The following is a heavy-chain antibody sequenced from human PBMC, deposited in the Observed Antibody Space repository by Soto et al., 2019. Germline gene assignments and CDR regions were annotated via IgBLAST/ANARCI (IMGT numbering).Heavy chain of an antibody. CDR3: ARGEGSSSWYPFDY. J-gene: IGHJ4*02. Sequence: GGSLRLSCAASGFTFSSYSMNWVRQAPGKGLEWVSSISSSSSYIYYADSVKGRFTISRDNAKNSLYLQMNSLRAEDTAVYYCARGEGSSSWYPFDYWGQGTLVTVSS. D-gene: IGHD6-13*01. CDR1: GFTFSSYS. V-gene: IGHV3-21*03. CDR2: ISSSSSYI.